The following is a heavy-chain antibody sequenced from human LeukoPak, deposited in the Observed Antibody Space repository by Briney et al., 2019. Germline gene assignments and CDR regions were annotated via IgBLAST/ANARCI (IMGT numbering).Heavy chain of an antibody. D-gene: IGHD4-4*01. CDR1: GFTFINYW. V-gene: IGHV3-7*01. Sequence: PGGSLRLSCAASGFTFINYWMDWVRQAPGKWLQWVANINEDGSQTNYVDSVKGRFTISRDNAKNSLYLQMTSLGAEDTAVYYCARVTVTLRGPFDYWGQGTLVTVSS. CDR2: INEDGSQT. CDR3: ARVTVTLRGPFDY. J-gene: IGHJ4*02.